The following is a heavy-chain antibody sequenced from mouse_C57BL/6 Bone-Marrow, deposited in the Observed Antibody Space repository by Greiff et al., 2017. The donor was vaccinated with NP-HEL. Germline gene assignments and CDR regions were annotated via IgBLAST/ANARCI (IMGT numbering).Heavy chain of an antibody. CDR2: IDAENGDT. CDR1: GFNIKDDY. CDR3: TTGGSSPYAMDY. Sequence: QLQQSGAELVRPGASVKLSCTVSGFNIKDDYMHRVKPRPEQGLEWIGWIDAENGDTEYAAKFQGKATITGDTSSTTAYLQLSSLTSEDTAVYYCTTGGSSPYAMDYWGQGTSVTVSS. D-gene: IGHD1-1*01. J-gene: IGHJ4*01. V-gene: IGHV14-4*01.